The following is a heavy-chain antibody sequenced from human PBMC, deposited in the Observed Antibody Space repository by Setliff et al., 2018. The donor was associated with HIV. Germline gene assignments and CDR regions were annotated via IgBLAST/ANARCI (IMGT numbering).Heavy chain of an antibody. CDR2: INHRGSA. Sequence: SLTCAVYGGSFSGYFWSWIRQSPGKGLEWIGEINHRGSANHNPSFKSLVIISVDTSKNQFSLKLSSVTAADTAVYYCARQGGFSSSYYPRNYVDVWGKGTTVTVSS. V-gene: IGHV4-34*01. CDR1: GGSFSGYF. J-gene: IGHJ6*03. D-gene: IGHD6-13*01. CDR3: ARQGGFSSSYYPRNYVDV.